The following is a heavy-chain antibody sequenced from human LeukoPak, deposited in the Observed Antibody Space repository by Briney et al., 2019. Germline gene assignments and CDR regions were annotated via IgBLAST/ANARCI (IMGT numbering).Heavy chain of an antibody. V-gene: IGHV4-61*01. Sequence: SETLSLTCTVSGGSVSSGSYYWSWIRQPPGKGLEWIGYIYYSGSTNYNPSLKSRVTISVDTSKNQFSLKLSSVTAADTAVYYCARGAHGDYFYWGQGTLVTVSS. D-gene: IGHD4-17*01. CDR1: GGSVSSGSYY. CDR2: IYYSGST. CDR3: ARGAHGDYFY. J-gene: IGHJ4*02.